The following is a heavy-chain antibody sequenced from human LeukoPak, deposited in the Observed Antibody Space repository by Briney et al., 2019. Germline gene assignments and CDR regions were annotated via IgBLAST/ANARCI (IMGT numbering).Heavy chain of an antibody. D-gene: IGHD2-21*02. J-gene: IGHJ4*02. CDR1: GFTFDDYA. CDR3: AKVDYCGGDCLFFDY. Sequence: GRSLRLSCAASGFTFDDYAMHWVRQAPGEGLEWVSGISWNSGSIGYADSVKGRFTISRDNAKNSLYLQMNSLRAEDTALYYCAKVDYCGGDCLFFDYWGQGTLVTVSS. CDR2: ISWNSGSI. V-gene: IGHV3-9*01.